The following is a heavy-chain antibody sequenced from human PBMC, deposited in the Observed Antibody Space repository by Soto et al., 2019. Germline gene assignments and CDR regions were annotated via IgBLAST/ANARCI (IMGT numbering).Heavy chain of an antibody. CDR1: GGSISSGDYR. CDR3: AREEPYYYGMDV. J-gene: IGHJ6*02. V-gene: IGHV4-31*03. Sequence: QVQLQESGPGLVKPSQTLSLTCTVSGGSISSGDYRWSWIRQHPGKGLEWIGYIYYSGNTYYNPSLKSRVTISVDTSKNQFSLKLSSVTAADTAVYYCAREEPYYYGMDVWGHGTTVTVSS. D-gene: IGHD1-26*01. CDR2: IYYSGNT.